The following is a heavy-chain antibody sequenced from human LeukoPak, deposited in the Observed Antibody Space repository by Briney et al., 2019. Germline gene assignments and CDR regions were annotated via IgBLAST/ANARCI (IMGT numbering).Heavy chain of an antibody. CDR3: ARAGVLVWFAELLHYYYYMDV. Sequence: LSLTCAVYGGSFSGYYWSWIRQAPGKGLEWVSYISSSGSTIYYADSVKGRFTISRDNAKNSLYLQMNSLRSEDTAVYYCARAGVLVWFAELLHYYYYMDVWGKGTTVTVSS. D-gene: IGHD3-10*01. J-gene: IGHJ6*03. CDR1: GGSFSGYY. V-gene: IGHV3-11*01. CDR2: ISSSGSTI.